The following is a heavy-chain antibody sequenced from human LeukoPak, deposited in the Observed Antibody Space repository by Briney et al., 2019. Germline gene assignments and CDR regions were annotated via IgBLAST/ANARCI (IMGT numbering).Heavy chain of an antibody. CDR3: ARDAFDYYGN. J-gene: IGHJ4*02. D-gene: IGHD3-10*01. Sequence: PSETLSLTYTVSGGSISSGSYYWSWIRQPAGKGLEWIGRIYTSGSTNYNPSLKSRVTISVDTSKNQFSLKLSSVTAADTAVYYCARDAFDYYGNWGQGTLVTVSS. V-gene: IGHV4-61*02. CDR1: GGSISSGSYY. CDR2: IYTSGST.